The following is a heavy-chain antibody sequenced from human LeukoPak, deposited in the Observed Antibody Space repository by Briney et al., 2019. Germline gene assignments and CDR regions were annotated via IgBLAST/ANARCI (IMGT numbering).Heavy chain of an antibody. CDR1: GFTFSSYA. Sequence: GGSLRLSCAASGFTFSSYAMSGVGQAPGRGLECVSGITKCSSGPYYAAPVKGRLTISRDNYKKTLYLQMNSLRAADTAVYYCAKGLSTSYYSDFDYWGQGTLVTVSS. J-gene: IGHJ4*02. D-gene: IGHD2-2*01. CDR2: ITKCSSGP. V-gene: IGHV3-23*01. CDR3: AKGLSTSYYSDFDY.